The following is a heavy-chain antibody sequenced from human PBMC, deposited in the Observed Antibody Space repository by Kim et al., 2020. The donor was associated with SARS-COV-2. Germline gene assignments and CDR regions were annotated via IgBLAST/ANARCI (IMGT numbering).Heavy chain of an antibody. CDR2: TYYRPKWYT. CDR3: ARDRQRAGTGVDY. J-gene: IGHJ4*02. V-gene: IGHV6-1*01. Sequence: SQTLSLTCDIPGDSVSSNSAAWNWIRQSPSRGLEWLGRTYYRPKWYTDYALSVKGRITINPDTSKNQFSLQLNSVTPEDTAVYYCARDRQRAGTGVDYWGQGTLVTVSS. CDR1: GDSVSSNSAA. D-gene: IGHD6-19*01.